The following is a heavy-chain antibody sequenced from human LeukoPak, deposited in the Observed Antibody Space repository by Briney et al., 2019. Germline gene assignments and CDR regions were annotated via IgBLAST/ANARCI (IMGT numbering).Heavy chain of an antibody. Sequence: SETLSLTCTVSGYSISSSYYWGWIRQPPGKGLEWIGSIYYSGSTYYNPSLKSRVTISVDTSKNQFSLKLSSVTAADTAVYYCARLCLVRASEIDYWGQGTLVTVSS. V-gene: IGHV4-39*01. D-gene: IGHD4/OR15-4a*01. J-gene: IGHJ4*02. CDR1: GYSISSSYY. CDR3: ARLCLVRASEIDY. CDR2: IYYSGST.